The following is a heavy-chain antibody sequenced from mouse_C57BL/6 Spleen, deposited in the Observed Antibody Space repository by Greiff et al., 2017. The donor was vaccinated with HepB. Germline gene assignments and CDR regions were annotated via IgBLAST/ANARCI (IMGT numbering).Heavy chain of an antibody. D-gene: IGHD4-1*01. Sequence: QVQLKQPGAELVMPGASVKLSCKASGYTFTSYWMHWVKQRPGQGLEWIGEIDPSDSYTNYNQKFKGKSTLTVDKSSSTAYMQLSSLTSEDSAVYYCARVGRFAYWGQGTLVTVSA. J-gene: IGHJ3*01. V-gene: IGHV1-69*01. CDR2: IDPSDSYT. CDR3: ARVGRFAY. CDR1: GYTFTSYW.